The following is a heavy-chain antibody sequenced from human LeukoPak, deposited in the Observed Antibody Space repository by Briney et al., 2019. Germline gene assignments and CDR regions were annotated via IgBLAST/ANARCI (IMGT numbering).Heavy chain of an antibody. CDR3: MSVGSSGRGDY. CDR2: ISDDASNK. CDR1: GFPFSTYG. J-gene: IGHJ4*02. V-gene: IGHV3-30*03. Sequence: PGRSLRLSCAASGFPFSTYGMHWVRQAPGKGLEWVAAISDDASNKYFTDSVKGRFTISRDNSKNTLFVQMDSLRIEDTAVYYCMSVGSSGRGDYWGQGTLVTVSS. D-gene: IGHD6-19*01.